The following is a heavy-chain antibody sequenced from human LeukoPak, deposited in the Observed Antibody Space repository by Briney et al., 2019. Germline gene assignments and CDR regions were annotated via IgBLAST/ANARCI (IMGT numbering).Heavy chain of an antibody. D-gene: IGHD3-22*01. CDR2: ISGRGGST. J-gene: IGHJ4*02. CDR3: AKGLRGTVIVEELRFDY. CDR1: GFTFSDYY. Sequence: VKPGGSLRLSCAASGFTFSDYYMSWIRQAPGKGLEGVSAISGRGGSTYYADSVKGRFTISRDNSKNTLYLQMNSLRAEDTAVYYCAKGLRGTVIVEELRFDYWGQGTLVTVSS. V-gene: IGHV3-23*01.